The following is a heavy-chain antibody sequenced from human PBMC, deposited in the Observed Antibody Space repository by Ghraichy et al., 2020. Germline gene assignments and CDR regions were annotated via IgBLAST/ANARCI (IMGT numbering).Heavy chain of an antibody. J-gene: IGHJ4*02. CDR3: ARRQQLARFDY. Sequence: SETLSLTCTVSGGSVSSSSYYWGWIRQPPGKGLEWIGSIYSSGSTNYNPSLKSRVTISVDTSKNQFSLKLSSVTAADTAVYYCARRQQLARFDYWGQGTLVTVSS. V-gene: IGHV4-39*01. CDR1: GGSVSSSSYY. CDR2: IYSSGST. D-gene: IGHD6-13*01.